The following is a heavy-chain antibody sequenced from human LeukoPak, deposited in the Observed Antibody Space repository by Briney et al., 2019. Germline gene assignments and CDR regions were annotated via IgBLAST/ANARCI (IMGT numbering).Heavy chain of an antibody. V-gene: IGHV3-30-3*01. CDR1: GFTFSNYA. CDR3: ARVYSSGWYEYFQH. D-gene: IGHD6-19*01. CDR2: ISYDGSNQ. Sequence: GGSLRLSCAASGFTFSNYALHWVRQPPGKGLEWMAIISYDGSNQYYADSVKGRFTISRDNSKNTLYLQMNSLRAEDTAVYYCARVYSSGWYEYFQHWGQGTLVTVSS. J-gene: IGHJ1*01.